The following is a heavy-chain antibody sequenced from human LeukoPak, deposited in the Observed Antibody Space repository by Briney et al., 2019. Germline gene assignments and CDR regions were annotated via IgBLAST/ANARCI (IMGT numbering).Heavy chain of an antibody. CDR3: ARRAPYSYEWSTLDY. D-gene: IGHD5-18*01. V-gene: IGHV4-59*08. Sequence: SETLSLTCTVPGGSVISYFWSWIRQPPGKGLEWIGYIYYSGSTNYNPSLKSRVTISVDTSKNQFSLKLSSVTAADTAVYYCARRAPYSYEWSTLDYWGQGTLVTVSS. CDR1: GGSVISYF. J-gene: IGHJ4*02. CDR2: IYYSGST.